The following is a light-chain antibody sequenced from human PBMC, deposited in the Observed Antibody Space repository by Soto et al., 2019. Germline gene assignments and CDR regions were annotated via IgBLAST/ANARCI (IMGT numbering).Light chain of an antibody. Sequence: DVQMTQTPSSLSASVGDRVILTCRASQSIGNWLAWYQQKPGKAPKLLIYKASSLESGVPTRFSGSGSGTDVTLTISSLQPEDFATYYCQQYNSYVFGPGTRWISN. CDR3: QQYNSYV. CDR2: KAS. V-gene: IGKV1-5*03. CDR1: QSIGNW. J-gene: IGKJ3*01.